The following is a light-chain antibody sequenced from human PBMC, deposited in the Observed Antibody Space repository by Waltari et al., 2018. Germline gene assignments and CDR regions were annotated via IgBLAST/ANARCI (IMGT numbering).Light chain of an antibody. Sequence: SYELTHPPSVSVSPGQTARITCSGDAFPKQYAYWYQQKPGQAPVLVIYKDSERPSGIPERFSGSSSGTTVTLTISGVQAEDEADYYCQSADSSGTYPVVFGGGTKLTVL. V-gene: IGLV3-25*03. CDR2: KDS. CDR1: AFPKQY. CDR3: QSADSSGTYPVV. J-gene: IGLJ2*01.